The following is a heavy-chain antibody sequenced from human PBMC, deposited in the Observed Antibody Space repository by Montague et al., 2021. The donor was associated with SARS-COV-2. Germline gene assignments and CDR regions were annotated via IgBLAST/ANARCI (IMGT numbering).Heavy chain of an antibody. CDR2: MYYRGNT. CDR1: ISRSGYY. Sequence: SETLSLTSTLAISRSGYYWDWIRQPPGKGLEGIGSMYYRGNTYYNQSIKSRGTISVDTSKNQFSLKLSSVTAADTAVYYCARGRWEPVLGVIDYYSGMDAWGHGTPVTVSS. J-gene: IGHJ6*02. CDR3: ARGRWEPVLGVIDYYSGMDA. D-gene: IGHD3-22*01. V-gene: IGHV4-39*07.